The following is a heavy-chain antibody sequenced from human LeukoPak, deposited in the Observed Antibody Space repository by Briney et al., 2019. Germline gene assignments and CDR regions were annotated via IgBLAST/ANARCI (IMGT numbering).Heavy chain of an antibody. CDR3: ARVDCSGGSCQHPGWFDP. CDR2: IIPILGIA. D-gene: IGHD2-15*01. V-gene: IGHV1-69*04. J-gene: IGHJ5*02. Sequence: GASVKVSCKASGGXFSSYAISWVRQAPGQGLEWMGWIIPILGIANYAQKFQGRVTITADKSTSTAYMELSSLRSEDTAVYYCARVDCSGGSCQHPGWFDPWGQGTLVTVSS. CDR1: GGXFSSYA.